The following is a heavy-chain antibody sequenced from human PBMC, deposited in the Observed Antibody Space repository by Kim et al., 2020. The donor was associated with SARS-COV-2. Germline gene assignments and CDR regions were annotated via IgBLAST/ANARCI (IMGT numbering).Heavy chain of an antibody. CDR2: IYNSGIT. CDR3: ARNRVVTEPADYFYHMDV. CDR1: GSSMSSYS. Sequence: SETLSLTCTVSGSSMSSYSLGWVRQPPGKGLEWMGQIYNSGITNYNPSLKSRVTISIDRSNNQFSLKLSSVTAADTAVYYCARNRVVTEPADYFYHMDVWGEGTTVTVSS. D-gene: IGHD2-21*02. V-gene: IGHV4-59*01. J-gene: IGHJ6*03.